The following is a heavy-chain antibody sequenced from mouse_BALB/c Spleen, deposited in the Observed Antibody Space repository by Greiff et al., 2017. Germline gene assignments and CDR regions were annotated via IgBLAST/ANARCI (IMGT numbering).Heavy chain of an antibody. CDR2: IDPSDSET. D-gene: IGHD2-1*01. J-gene: IGHJ4*01. V-gene: IGHV1-69*02. CDR3: ARNYGNSYYAMDY. CDR1: GYTFTSYW. Sequence: QVQLKQPGAELVKPGAPVKLSCKASGYTFTSYWMNWVKQRPGRGLEWIGRIDPSDSETHYNQKFKDKATLTVDKSSSTAYIQLSSLTSEDSAVYYCARNYGNSYYAMDYWGQGTSVTVSA.